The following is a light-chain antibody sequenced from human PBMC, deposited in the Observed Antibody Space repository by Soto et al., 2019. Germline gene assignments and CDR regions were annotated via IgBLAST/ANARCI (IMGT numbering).Light chain of an antibody. V-gene: IGKV3-20*01. CDR3: QQYGSSPRT. Sequence: EIVLTQSPATLSLSPGERATLSCRASQSVSSYLAWYQQKPGQAPRLLIYDTSKRATGIPDRFSGSGSGTDFTLTISRLEPEDFAVYYCQQYGSSPRTFGQGTKVEIK. CDR2: DTS. J-gene: IGKJ1*01. CDR1: QSVSSY.